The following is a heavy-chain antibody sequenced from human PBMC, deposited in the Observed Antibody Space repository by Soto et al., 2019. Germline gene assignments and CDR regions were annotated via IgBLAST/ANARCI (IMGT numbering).Heavy chain of an antibody. D-gene: IGHD4-17*01. J-gene: IGHJ3*02. V-gene: IGHV4-30-4*01. CDR1: GGSISSGDYY. CDR3: ARKDYGDYAVDDAFDI. Sequence: QVQLQESGPGLVKPSQTLSLTCTVSGGSISSGDYYWSWIRQPPGKGLEWIGYIYYSGSTYYNPSLKSRVTISVDTSKNQFSLKLSSVTAADTAVYYCARKDYGDYAVDDAFDIWGQGTMVTVSS. CDR2: IYYSGST.